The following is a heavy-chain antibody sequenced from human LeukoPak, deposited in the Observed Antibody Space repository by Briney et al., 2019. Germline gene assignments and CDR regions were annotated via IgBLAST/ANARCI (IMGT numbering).Heavy chain of an antibody. CDR3: ARYYGSGSGYFDY. D-gene: IGHD3-10*01. V-gene: IGHV4-34*01. Sequence: SETLSLTCAVYGGSFSGYYWSWIRQPPGKGLEWIGEINHSGSTNYNPSLKSRVTISVDTSKNQFSLKLSSVTAADTAVYYCARYYGSGSGYFDYWGQGTLVTVSS. J-gene: IGHJ4*02. CDR1: GGSFSGYY. CDR2: INHSGST.